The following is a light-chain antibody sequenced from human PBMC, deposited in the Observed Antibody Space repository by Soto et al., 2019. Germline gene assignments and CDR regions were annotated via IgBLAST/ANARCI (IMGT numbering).Light chain of an antibody. CDR1: SSDVGGYNY. CDR3: CSYAGSYTYV. CDR2: DVS. J-gene: IGLJ1*01. Sequence: QSALTQPRSVSGSPGQSVTISCTGTSSDVGGYNYVSWYQQHPGKAPKVMIYDVSERSSGVPDRFSGSKSGNTASLTISGLQAEDEADYYCCSYAGSYTYVFGTGTKLTVL. V-gene: IGLV2-11*01.